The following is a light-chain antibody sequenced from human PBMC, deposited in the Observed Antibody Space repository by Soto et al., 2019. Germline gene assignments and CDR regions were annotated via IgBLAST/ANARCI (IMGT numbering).Light chain of an antibody. CDR3: QQSYSTPDT. CDR2: AAS. J-gene: IGKJ4*01. Sequence: DIQMTQSPSSLSASVGDRVTITCRASQSISSYLNWYQQKPGKAPKLLIYAASSLQSGVPSRFSGSGSGTDFTLTISSLQPEDFVTYYCQQSYSTPDTFGGGTKVDIK. CDR1: QSISSY. V-gene: IGKV1-39*01.